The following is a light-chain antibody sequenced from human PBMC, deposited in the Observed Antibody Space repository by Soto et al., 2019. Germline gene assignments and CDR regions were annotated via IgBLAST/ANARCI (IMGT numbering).Light chain of an antibody. CDR1: SSDVGGYNY. CDR2: DVS. J-gene: IGLJ1*01. V-gene: IGLV2-11*01. Sequence: QSALTQPRSVSGSPGQSVTISCTGTSSDVGGYNYVSWYQEQPGKAPKLMIYDVSKRPSGVPDRFSGSKSGNTASLTISGLQAEYEADYYCCSYAGSYSYVFGTGTKVTVL. CDR3: CSYAGSYSYV.